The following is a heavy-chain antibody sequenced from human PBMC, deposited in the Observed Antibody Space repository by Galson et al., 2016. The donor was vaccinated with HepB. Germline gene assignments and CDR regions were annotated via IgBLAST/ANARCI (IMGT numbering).Heavy chain of an antibody. J-gene: IGHJ4*02. CDR2: IDPSDSHT. CDR3: ARRDTYYSGSANPGLDY. D-gene: IGHD3-10*01. CDR1: GSTFTRYW. V-gene: IGHV5-10-1*01. Sequence: QSGAEVKKPGESLRISCQGSGSTFTRYWISWVRQRPGEGLEWMGTIDPSDSHTKYSPSFQGNVTLSVDKSISIAYLQWSSLKASDTAVYYCARRDTYYSGSANPGLDYWGQGTLVIVSS.